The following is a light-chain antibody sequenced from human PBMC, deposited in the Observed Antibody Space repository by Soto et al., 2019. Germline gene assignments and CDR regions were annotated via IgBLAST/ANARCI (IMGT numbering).Light chain of an antibody. CDR3: SSYKSSSTRYV. Sequence: QSALTQPASVSGSPGQSITISCTGTSSDFGGYNYVSWYQQHPGKAPKLMIYDVSNRPSGVSNRFSGSKSGNTASLTISGRHAQDEADYYCSSYKSSSTRYVFGAGTKVTVL. V-gene: IGLV2-14*01. CDR2: DVS. J-gene: IGLJ1*01. CDR1: SSDFGGYNY.